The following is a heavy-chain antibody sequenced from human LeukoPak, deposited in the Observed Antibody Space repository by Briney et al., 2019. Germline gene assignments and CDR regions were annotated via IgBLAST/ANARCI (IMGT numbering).Heavy chain of an antibody. CDR1: AFTFSSHP. CDR3: ARERPPRGAFDY. J-gene: IGHJ4*02. CDR2: ICSSIGCT. Sequence: GGSLRLSCAASAFTFSSHPMGWVRRAPGKGLEWVSSICSSIGCTYYADSVRGRFAISRDDSKNTLYLQMNSLRAEDTAVYYCARERPPRGAFDYWGQGTLVTVSS. V-gene: IGHV3-23*01.